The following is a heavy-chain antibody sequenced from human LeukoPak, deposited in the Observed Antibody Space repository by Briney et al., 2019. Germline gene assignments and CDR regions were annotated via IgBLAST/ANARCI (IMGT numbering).Heavy chain of an antibody. D-gene: IGHD3-16*01. CDR2: IYHSGST. Sequence: PSETLSLTCAVSGGSISSSHWWSWVRQPPGKGLERIGEIYHSGSTNYNPSLKSRVTISVDKSKNQFSLKLSSVTAADTAVYYCARGEFDGGVYFDYWGQGTLVTVSS. CDR1: GGSISSSHW. J-gene: IGHJ4*02. CDR3: ARGEFDGGVYFDY. V-gene: IGHV4-4*02.